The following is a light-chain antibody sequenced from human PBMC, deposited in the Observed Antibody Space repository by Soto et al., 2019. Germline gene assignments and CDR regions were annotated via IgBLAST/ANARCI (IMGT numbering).Light chain of an antibody. V-gene: IGKV1-39*01. CDR1: QSISSY. Sequence: DIQMTQSPSSLSASVGDRVTITCRASQSISSYLNWYQQKPGKAPKLLIYAASSLQSGVPSRFSGSGSGTDFTLTISSLQPKDFATYYCQQSYSTPRTFGQGTTLEIK. CDR3: QQSYSTPRT. CDR2: AAS. J-gene: IGKJ2*01.